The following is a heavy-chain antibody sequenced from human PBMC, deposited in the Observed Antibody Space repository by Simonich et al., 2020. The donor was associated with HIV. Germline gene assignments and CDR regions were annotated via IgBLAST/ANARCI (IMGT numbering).Heavy chain of an antibody. CDR3: ARLTAGGLGEYFQH. CDR2: IKHSGNT. CDR1: GGSFSGYY. D-gene: IGHD6-13*01. Sequence: QVQLQQWGAGLLKPSETLSLTCAVYGGSFSGYYWSWIRQPPGKGLEWIGEIKHSGNTNDNPSLKSRVTISVDTSKNQFSLKLSSVTAADTAVYYCARLTAGGLGEYFQHWGQGTLVTVSS. V-gene: IGHV4-34*01. J-gene: IGHJ1*01.